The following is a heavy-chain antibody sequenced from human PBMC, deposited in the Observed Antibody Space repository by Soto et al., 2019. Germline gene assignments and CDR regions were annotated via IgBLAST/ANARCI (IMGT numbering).Heavy chain of an antibody. Sequence: EVQLVESGGGLVKAGGSLRLFCTASGFTCRNYNMNWVRQAPGKGLERVSSIRTGGAYMFYADSVKGRFTIYRDNAQNSLFLQIDSPRAEDKAVYYCARAIASPGGDNFDSWGPGTLGTVSS. D-gene: IGHD2-21*02. CDR2: IRTGGAYM. CDR3: ARAIASPGGDNFDS. J-gene: IGHJ4*02. V-gene: IGHV3-21*06. CDR1: GFTCRNYN.